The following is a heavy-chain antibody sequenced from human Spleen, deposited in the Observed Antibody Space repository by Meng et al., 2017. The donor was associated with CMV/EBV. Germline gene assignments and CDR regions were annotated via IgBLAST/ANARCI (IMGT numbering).Heavy chain of an antibody. J-gene: IGHJ6*02. V-gene: IGHV3-73*01. CDR2: IRNNANNYET. CDR3: TRLEDTVYQPYYYYGMDV. CDR1: GFTLSGSA. Sequence: GASLILSCAASGFTLSGSAVHWVRHASGKGLVWVGRIRNNANNYETAYAASVKGRFTISRDDSKNTAYLQMNSLKTEDTAMYYCTRLEDTVYQPYYYYGMDVWGQGTTVTVSS. D-gene: IGHD5/OR15-5a*01.